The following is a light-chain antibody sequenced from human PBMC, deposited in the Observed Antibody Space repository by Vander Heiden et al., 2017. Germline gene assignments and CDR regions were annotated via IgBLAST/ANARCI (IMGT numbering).Light chain of an antibody. V-gene: IGKV1-13*02. CDR1: QGLTGA. CDR3: QQFNSYLLS. Sequence: AIQLTQSPSSQSASVGDRVTITCRASQGLTGALAWYQQKPGKPPKLLIYAASTLESGVPSRFSGSGSGTHFTLTISSLQPEDFATYYCQQFNSYLLSFGGGTKVEIK. CDR2: AAS. J-gene: IGKJ4*01.